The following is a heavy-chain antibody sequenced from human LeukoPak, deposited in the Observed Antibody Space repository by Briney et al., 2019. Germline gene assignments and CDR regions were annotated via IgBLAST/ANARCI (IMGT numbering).Heavy chain of an antibody. CDR3: ARVRGGSGSLWFDP. Sequence: SETLCLTCTVSGYSISSGYYWGWIRPPPGKGLEWIGRIYQSGSTYYNPSLKSRVTISVDTSKNQFSLKLSSVTAADTAVYYCARVRGGSGSLWFDPWGQGTLGTVSS. J-gene: IGHJ5*02. D-gene: IGHD3-10*01. CDR2: IYQSGST. V-gene: IGHV4-38-2*02. CDR1: GYSISSGYY.